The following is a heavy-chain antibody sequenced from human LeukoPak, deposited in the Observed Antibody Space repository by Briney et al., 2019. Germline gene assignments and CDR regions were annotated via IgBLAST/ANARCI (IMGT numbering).Heavy chain of an antibody. V-gene: IGHV4-61*02. CDR2: IYTSGST. CDR3: AREYGSGSEFDP. CDR1: GDSISSDDYY. D-gene: IGHD3-10*01. J-gene: IGHJ5*02. Sequence: SETLSLTCTVSGDSISSDDYYWSWIRQPAGKGLEWIGRIYTSGSTNYNPSLKSRVTMSVDTSKNQFSLNLTSVTAADTAVYYCAREYGSGSEFDPWGQGTLVTVSS.